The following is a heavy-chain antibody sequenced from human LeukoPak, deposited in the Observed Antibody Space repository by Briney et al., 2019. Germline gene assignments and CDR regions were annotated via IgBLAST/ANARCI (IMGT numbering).Heavy chain of an antibody. J-gene: IGHJ4*02. V-gene: IGHV1-3*03. Sequence: ASVKVSCKASGYTFTSYAMHWVRQAPGQRLEWMGWINAGNGNTKYSQEFQGRVTITRDTSASTAYMELSSLRSEDMAVYYCARGGSGWYYLFDYWGQGTLVTVSS. CDR3: ARGGSGWYYLFDY. CDR2: INAGNGNT. CDR1: GYTFTSYA. D-gene: IGHD6-19*01.